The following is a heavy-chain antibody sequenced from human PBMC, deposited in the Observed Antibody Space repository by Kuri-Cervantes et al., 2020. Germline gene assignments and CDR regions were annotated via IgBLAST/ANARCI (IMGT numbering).Heavy chain of an antibody. D-gene: IGHD2-2*01. Sequence: GGSLRLSCAASGFTFSSYAMSWVRQAPGKGLEWVSAISGSGGSTYYADSVKGRFTISRDNAKNSLYLQMNSLRAEDTAVYYCARDLRYCSSTGCFAFYGMDVWGQGTTVTVSS. V-gene: IGHV3-23*01. J-gene: IGHJ6*02. CDR3: ARDLRYCSSTGCFAFYGMDV. CDR1: GFTFSSYA. CDR2: ISGSGGST.